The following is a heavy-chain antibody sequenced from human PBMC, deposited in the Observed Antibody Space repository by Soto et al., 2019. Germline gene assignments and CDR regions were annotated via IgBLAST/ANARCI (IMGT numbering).Heavy chain of an antibody. V-gene: IGHV4-4*07. D-gene: IGHD4-4*01. CDR3: ASSRNSKGQDYGMDV. Sequence: SETLSLTCTVSGGSISSYYWSWIRQPAGKGLEWIGRIYTSGSTNYNPSLKSRVTMSVDTSKNQFSLKLSSVTAADTAVYYCASSRNSKGQDYGMDVWGQGTTVTVSS. CDR2: IYTSGST. CDR1: GGSISSYY. J-gene: IGHJ6*02.